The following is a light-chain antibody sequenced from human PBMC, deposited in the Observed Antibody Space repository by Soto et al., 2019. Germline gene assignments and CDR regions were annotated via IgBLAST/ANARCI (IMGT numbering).Light chain of an antibody. CDR1: QSVNSNY. Sequence: DIVLTQSPGTLSSSPGERATLSCRASQSVNSNYLAWYQQKPGQAPRLLVYGESNRATDIPYRFSGSGAGTDFTLSISRLEPEDFVVYYCQQFAASPWTFGQGTKVEIK. V-gene: IGKV3-20*01. CDR3: QQFAASPWT. J-gene: IGKJ1*01. CDR2: GES.